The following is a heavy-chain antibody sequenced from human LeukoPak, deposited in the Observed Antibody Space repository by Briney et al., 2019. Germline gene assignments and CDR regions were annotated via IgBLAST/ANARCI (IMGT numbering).Heavy chain of an antibody. Sequence: PGGSLRLSCAASGFTASSNYMSWVRQAPGKGLEWVSVIYSGGSTYYADSVKGRFTISRDNSQNTLYLQMNSLRAEDTAVYYCTTDRGPWLQFHYYGMDVWSQGTTVTVSS. CDR1: GFTASSNY. D-gene: IGHD5-24*01. CDR2: IYSGGST. V-gene: IGHV3-53*01. J-gene: IGHJ6*02. CDR3: TTDRGPWLQFHYYGMDV.